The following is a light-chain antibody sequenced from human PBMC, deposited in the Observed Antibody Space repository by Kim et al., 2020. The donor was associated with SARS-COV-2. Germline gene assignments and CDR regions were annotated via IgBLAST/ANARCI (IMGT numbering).Light chain of an antibody. CDR2: LGS. J-gene: IGKJ2*03. CDR3: MQGLRIPGS. V-gene: IGKV2-28*01. Sequence: EPASIYCRSSQSLLHSNGYNYLDWYFQKPGQSPQLLIYLGSNRASGVPDRFSGSGSGTDFTLKISRVEAEDVGVYYCMQGLRIPGSFGQGTKLEI. CDR1: QSLLHSNGYNY.